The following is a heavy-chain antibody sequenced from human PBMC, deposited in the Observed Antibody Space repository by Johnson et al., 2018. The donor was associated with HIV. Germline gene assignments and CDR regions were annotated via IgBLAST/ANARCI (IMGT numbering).Heavy chain of an antibody. J-gene: IGHJ3*02. CDR1: GFTVSGNY. Sequence: VQLVESGGGVVQPGRSLRLSCAASGFTVSGNYMSWVRQAPGKGLEWVSVIYSGGSTYYADSATGRFTISRDNSKNTLYLQMNSLRAEDTAVCYCAREDTAVGIKRAFDIWGQGTMVTVAS. V-gene: IGHV3-66*02. D-gene: IGHD5-18*01. CDR2: IYSGGST. CDR3: AREDTAVGIKRAFDI.